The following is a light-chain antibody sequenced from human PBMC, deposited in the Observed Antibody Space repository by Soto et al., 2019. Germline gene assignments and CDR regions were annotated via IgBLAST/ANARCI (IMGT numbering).Light chain of an antibody. CDR1: QSVSSN. CDR3: QQYNNWPPWT. V-gene: IGKV3-15*01. Sequence: EIVLTQSPATLSLSPVERATLSCRASQSVSSNLAWYQQKPGQAPRLLIYGASTRATGIPARFSGSGSGTEFTLTISSLQSEDFAVYYCQQYNNWPPWTFGQGTKVDIK. CDR2: GAS. J-gene: IGKJ1*01.